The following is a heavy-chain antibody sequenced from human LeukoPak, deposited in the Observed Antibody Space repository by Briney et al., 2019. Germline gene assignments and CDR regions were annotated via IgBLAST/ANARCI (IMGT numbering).Heavy chain of an antibody. CDR3: ARDQWLTY. CDR2: IKEDGSEK. Sequence: GGSLRLSCAASGFIFSSYWMSWVRQAPGEGLEWVANIKEDGSEKYYVDSVKGRFTISRDNAKNSLYLQMNSLRAEDTAVYYCARDQWLTYWGQGTLVTVFS. V-gene: IGHV3-7*04. J-gene: IGHJ4*02. CDR1: GFIFSSYW. D-gene: IGHD6-19*01.